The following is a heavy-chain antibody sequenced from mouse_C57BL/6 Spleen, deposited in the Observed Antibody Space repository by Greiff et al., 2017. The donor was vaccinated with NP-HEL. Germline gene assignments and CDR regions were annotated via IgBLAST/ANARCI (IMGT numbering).Heavy chain of an antibody. CDR1: GFNIKDDY. CDR2: IDPENGDT. D-gene: IGHD1-1*01. Sequence: EVQLQHSGAELVRPGASVKLSCTASGFNIKDDYMHWVKQRPEQGLEWIGWIDPENGDTEYASKFQGKATITADTSSNTAYLQLSSLTSEDTAVYYCTTDPYYGSSGGYFDYWGQGTTLTVSS. CDR3: TTDPYYGSSGGYFDY. J-gene: IGHJ2*01. V-gene: IGHV14-4*01.